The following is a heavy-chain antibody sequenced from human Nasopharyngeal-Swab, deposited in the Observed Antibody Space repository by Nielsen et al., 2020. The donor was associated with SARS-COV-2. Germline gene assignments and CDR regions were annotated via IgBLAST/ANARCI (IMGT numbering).Heavy chain of an antibody. J-gene: IGHJ6*02. CDR2: IGTAGDT. Sequence: GGSLRLSCAASGFTFSSYDMHWVRQATGKGLEWVSAIGTAGDTYYPGSVKGRFTISRENAKNSLYLQMNSLRAGDTAVYYFSLSLPAMTSPYYYYGMDVWGQGTTVTVSS. CDR1: GFTFSSYD. D-gene: IGHD5-18*01. V-gene: IGHV3-13*01. CDR3: SLSLPAMTSPYYYYGMDV.